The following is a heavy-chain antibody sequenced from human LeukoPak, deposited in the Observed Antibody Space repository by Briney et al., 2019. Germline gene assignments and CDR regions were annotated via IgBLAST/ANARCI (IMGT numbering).Heavy chain of an antibody. CDR1: GFTFSSYS. D-gene: IGHD6-19*01. CDR3: AKIYSPGWSSFLDY. CDR2: ISGSGGST. J-gene: IGHJ4*02. V-gene: IGHV3-23*01. Sequence: GGSLRLSCAASGFTFSSYSMNWVRQAPGKGLEWVSAISGSGGSTYYADSVKGRSIISRENSKHTLYLQMNSLRAEDTAVYYCAKIYSPGWSSFLDYWGQGTLVTVSS.